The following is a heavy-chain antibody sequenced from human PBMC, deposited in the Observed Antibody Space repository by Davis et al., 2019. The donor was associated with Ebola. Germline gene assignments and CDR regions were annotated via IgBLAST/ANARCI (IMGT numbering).Heavy chain of an antibody. CDR1: GFTFSSYS. D-gene: IGHD3-3*01. CDR2: ISSSSSYI. V-gene: IGHV3-21*01. J-gene: IGHJ4*02. CDR3: ARDYFWALDY. Sequence: GESLKISCAASGFTFSSYSMNWVRQAPGKGLEWVSSISSSSSYIYYADSVKGRFTISRDNAKNSLYLQMNSLRAEDTAVYYCARDYFWALDYWGQGTLVTVSS.